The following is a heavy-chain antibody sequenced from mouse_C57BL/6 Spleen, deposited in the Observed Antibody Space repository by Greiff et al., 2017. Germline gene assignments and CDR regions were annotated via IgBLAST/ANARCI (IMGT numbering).Heavy chain of an antibody. D-gene: IGHD1-1*01. V-gene: IGHV1-64*01. J-gene: IGHJ4*01. CDR1: GYTFTSYW. CDR2: IHPNSGST. Sequence: QVQLQQPGAELVKPGASVKLSCKASGYTFTSYWMHWVKQRPGQGLEWIGMIHPNSGSTNYNEKFKSKATLTVDKSSSTAYMQLSSLTSEDSAVCYCAREGGSLPYYAMDYWGQGTSVTVSS. CDR3: AREGGSLPYYAMDY.